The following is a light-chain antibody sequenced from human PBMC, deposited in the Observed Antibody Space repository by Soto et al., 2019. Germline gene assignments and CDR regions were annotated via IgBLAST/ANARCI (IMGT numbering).Light chain of an antibody. CDR1: QGVSSW. CDR3: QQYDKYPWT. CDR2: AAT. V-gene: IGKV1D-16*01. Sequence: DSQMTQSPSSLFASVGDTVTITCRASQGVSSWLAWYQQKPEKVPKLLIYAATDLRSGVPPRFSGRGSGTDFTLTITSLQPEDFATYYCQQYDKYPWTFGQGTKVDIK. J-gene: IGKJ1*01.